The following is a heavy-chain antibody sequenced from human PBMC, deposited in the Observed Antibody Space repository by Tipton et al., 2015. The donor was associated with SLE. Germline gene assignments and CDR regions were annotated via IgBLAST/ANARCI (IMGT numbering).Heavy chain of an antibody. CDR3: ARAAGGTFGY. CDR2: TYYGSKWYI. V-gene: IGHV6-1*01. CDR1: GDSASSNSAA. D-gene: IGHD6-13*01. J-gene: IGHJ4*02. Sequence: GLVKPSQTLSLTCDISGDSASSNSAAWNWIRQSPSRGLEWLGRTYYGSKWYIDYAVSVRSRIIINPDTSKNQFSLQLNSVTPEDTAVYYCARAAGGTFGYWGQGTLVTVSS.